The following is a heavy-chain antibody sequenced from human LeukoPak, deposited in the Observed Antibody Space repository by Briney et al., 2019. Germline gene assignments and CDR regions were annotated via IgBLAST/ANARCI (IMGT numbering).Heavy chain of an antibody. Sequence: PGGSLRLSCAASGPTFSSYWMSWVRQAPGKGLEWVATIKEDGSEKYYVDSVKGRFTISRDNAQNSLFLQMNSLRVEDTAVYFCAGRLRWSPFDYWGQGALVTVSS. V-gene: IGHV3-7*01. D-gene: IGHD4-23*01. CDR3: AGRLRWSPFDY. J-gene: IGHJ4*02. CDR1: GPTFSSYW. CDR2: IKEDGSEK.